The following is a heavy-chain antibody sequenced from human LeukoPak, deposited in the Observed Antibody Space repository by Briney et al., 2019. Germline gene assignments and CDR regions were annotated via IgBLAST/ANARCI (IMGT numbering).Heavy chain of an antibody. CDR3: ARTSEGYCRGRSCYSYYYYMDV. CDR1: GGSISSYY. CDR2: IYYSGST. V-gene: IGHV4-59*01. J-gene: IGHJ6*03. Sequence: PSETLSLTCTVSGGSISSYYWSWIRQPPGKGLEWIGYIYYSGSTNYNTSLKSRVTISVDTSKNQFSLKLSSVTAADTAVYYCARTSEGYCRGRSCYSYYYYMDVWGKGTTVTVSS. D-gene: IGHD2-15*01.